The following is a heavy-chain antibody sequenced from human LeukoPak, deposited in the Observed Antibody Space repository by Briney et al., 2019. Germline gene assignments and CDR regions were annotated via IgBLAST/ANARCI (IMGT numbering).Heavy chain of an antibody. V-gene: IGHV1-24*01. CDR1: GYTLTELS. CDR2: FDPEDGEA. D-gene: IGHD1-26*01. Sequence: GASVKVSCKVSGYTLTELSMHWVRQAPGKGLEWMGGFDPEDGEAVYAQKFQGRVTMTEDTSTDTAYMELSSLRSEDTAVYYCRVGATNSAIDYWGQGTLVTVSS. CDR3: RVGATNSAIDY. J-gene: IGHJ4*02.